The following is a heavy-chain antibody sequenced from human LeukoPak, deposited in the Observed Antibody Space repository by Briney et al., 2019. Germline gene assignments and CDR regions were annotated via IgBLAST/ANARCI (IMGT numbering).Heavy chain of an antibody. Sequence: GGSLRLSCAASGFTVSSNYMSWVRQAPGKGLEWVPVIYSGGSTYYADSVKGRFTISRDNSKNTLYLQMNSLRAEDTAVYYCARVIVGATIGWFDPWGQGTLVTVSS. CDR1: GFTVSSNY. J-gene: IGHJ5*02. CDR3: ARVIVGATIGWFDP. CDR2: IYSGGST. V-gene: IGHV3-66*02. D-gene: IGHD1-26*01.